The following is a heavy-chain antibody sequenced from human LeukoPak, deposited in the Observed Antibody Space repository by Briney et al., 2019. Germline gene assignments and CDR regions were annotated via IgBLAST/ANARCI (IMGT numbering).Heavy chain of an antibody. CDR2: ISGSGGST. J-gene: IGHJ3*02. D-gene: IGHD1-26*01. V-gene: IGHV3-23*01. CDR1: GFTFDDYA. Sequence: GGSLRLSCAASGFTFDDYAMHWVRQAPGKGLEWVSAISGSGGSTYYADSVKGRFTISRDNSKNTLYLQMNSLRAEDTAVYYCAKHWELQAFDIWGQGTMVTVSS. CDR3: AKHWELQAFDI.